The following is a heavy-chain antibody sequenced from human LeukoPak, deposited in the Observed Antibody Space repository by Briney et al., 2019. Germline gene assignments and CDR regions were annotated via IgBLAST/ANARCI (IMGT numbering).Heavy chain of an antibody. CDR2: INHSGST. CDR3: ARGSYPGWYNGEFDY. J-gene: IGHJ4*02. V-gene: IGHV4-34*01. CDR1: GGPFSGYY. D-gene: IGHD6-19*01. Sequence: SDTLSLTRAVYGGPFSGYYWSWIRQPPGKGLEWIGEINHSGSTNYNPSLKSRVTVSVDTSKNQFSLKLSSVTAADTAVYYCARGSYPGWYNGEFDYWGQGTLVTVSS.